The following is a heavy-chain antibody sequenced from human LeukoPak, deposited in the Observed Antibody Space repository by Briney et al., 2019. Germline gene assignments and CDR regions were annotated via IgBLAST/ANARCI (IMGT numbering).Heavy chain of an antibody. J-gene: IGHJ6*02. CDR1: GCTFTSYC. CDR2: INPSGGST. CDR3: VVPARKHYYYYGMDV. D-gene: IGHD2-2*01. Sequence: ASVKVSCKASGCTFTSYCMHWVRQAPGQGLEWMGIINPSGGSTSYAQKFQGRVTMTRDTSTSTVYMELSSLRSEDTAVYYCVVPARKHYYYYGMDVWGQGTTVTVSS. V-gene: IGHV1-46*01.